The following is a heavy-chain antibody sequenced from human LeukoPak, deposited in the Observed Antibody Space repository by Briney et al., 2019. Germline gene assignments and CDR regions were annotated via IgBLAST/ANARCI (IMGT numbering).Heavy chain of an antibody. CDR3: AKDSALFTLHNAFDI. CDR1: GFTFSSYG. V-gene: IGHV3-30*02. D-gene: IGHD3-16*01. CDR2: IRYDGSNK. J-gene: IGHJ3*02. Sequence: PGGSLRLSCAASGFTFSSYGMHWVRQAPGKGLEWVAFIRYDGSNKYYADSVKGRFTISRDNSKNTLYLQMNSLRAEDTAVYYCAKDSALFTLHNAFDIWGQGTMVTVSS.